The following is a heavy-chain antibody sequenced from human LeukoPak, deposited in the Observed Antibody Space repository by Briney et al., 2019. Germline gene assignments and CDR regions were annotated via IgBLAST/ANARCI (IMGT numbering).Heavy chain of an antibody. Sequence: PGGSLRLSCAASGFTFSSYAMSWVRQAPGKGLEWVSAISGSGGSTYYADSVKGRFTISRDNSKNTLYLQVNSLRAEDTAVYYCAKAVPRITIFGVVISSTYFDYWGQGTLVTVSS. V-gene: IGHV3-23*01. CDR3: AKAVPRITIFGVVISSTYFDY. D-gene: IGHD3-3*01. CDR2: ISGSGGST. J-gene: IGHJ4*02. CDR1: GFTFSSYA.